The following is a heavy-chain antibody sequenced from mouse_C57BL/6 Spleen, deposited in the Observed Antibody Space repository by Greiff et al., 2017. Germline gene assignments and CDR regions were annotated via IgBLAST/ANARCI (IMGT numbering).Heavy chain of an antibody. J-gene: IGHJ3*01. CDR1: GYTFTDHT. Sequence: VQLQQSDAELVKPGASVKISCKASGYTFTDHTIHWMKQRPEQGLEWIGYIYPGDGNTKYNEKFKGKATLTADKSSSTAYMQLSSLTSEDSAVYFWARGVVARPFAYWGQGTLVTVSA. D-gene: IGHD1-3*01. CDR3: ARGVVARPFAY. V-gene: IGHV1-78*01. CDR2: IYPGDGNT.